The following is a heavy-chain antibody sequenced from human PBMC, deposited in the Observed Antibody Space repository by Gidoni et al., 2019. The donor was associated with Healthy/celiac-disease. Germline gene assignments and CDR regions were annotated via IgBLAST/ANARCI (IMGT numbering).Heavy chain of an antibody. D-gene: IGHD4-17*01. CDR2: AYYSGSP. CDR3: ARGTTVGYYFDY. V-gene: IGHV4-38-2*02. J-gene: IGHJ4*02. Sequence: QVQLQESGPGLVKPSETLSLICTVSNYSISSGYYWGWLRPPPGKELEGVGTAYYSGSPYLHPSPKSRPTISLDTARNQFSLKLSSVTAADTAVYYCARGTTVGYYFDYWGQGTLVTVSS. CDR1: NYSISSGYY.